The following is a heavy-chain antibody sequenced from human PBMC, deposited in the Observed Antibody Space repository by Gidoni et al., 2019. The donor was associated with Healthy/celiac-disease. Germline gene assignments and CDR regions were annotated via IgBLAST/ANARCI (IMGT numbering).Heavy chain of an antibody. CDR3: ARRGGIAARISGWFDP. CDR2: SYYSGST. CDR1: GGSISSSSYY. V-gene: IGHV4-39*01. J-gene: IGHJ5*02. D-gene: IGHD6-6*01. Sequence: QLQLQESGPGLVKPSATLSLPCTVSGGSISSSSYYWGWIRPPPGKGLVWIGSSYYSGSTYYNPYLKSRVTIAVDTSKNQFSLKLSSVTAADTAVYYCARRGGIAARISGWFDPWGQGTLVTVSS.